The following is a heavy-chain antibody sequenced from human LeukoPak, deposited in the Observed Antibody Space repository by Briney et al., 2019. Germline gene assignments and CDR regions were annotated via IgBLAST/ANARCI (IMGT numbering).Heavy chain of an antibody. D-gene: IGHD4-17*01. CDR3: ASTPDYGDYVLGY. CDR1: GGSISSGGYY. Sequence: SQTLSLTCTVSGGSISSGGYYWSWIRQHPGKGLEWIGYIYYSGSTHYNPSLKSRVTISVDTSKNQFSLKLSSVTAADTAVYYCASTPDYGDYVLGYWGQGTLVTVSS. J-gene: IGHJ4*02. V-gene: IGHV4-31*03. CDR2: IYYSGST.